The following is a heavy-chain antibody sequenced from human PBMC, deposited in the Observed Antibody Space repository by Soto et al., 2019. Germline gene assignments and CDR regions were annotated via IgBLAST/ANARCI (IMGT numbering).Heavy chain of an antibody. Sequence: EVQLSESGGDLRQPGGSLRLSWAASGFTFTNYAMTWVRQTPGKGLEWVSGISASGGLKYYADSVRGRFTVSRDNSKNILYLQMDNLRDEDTALYYCAREVGAPSGWLDPWGQGTQVTVSS. CDR2: ISASGGLK. D-gene: IGHD1-26*01. V-gene: IGHV3-23*01. CDR1: GFTFTNYA. CDR3: AREVGAPSGWLDP. J-gene: IGHJ5*02.